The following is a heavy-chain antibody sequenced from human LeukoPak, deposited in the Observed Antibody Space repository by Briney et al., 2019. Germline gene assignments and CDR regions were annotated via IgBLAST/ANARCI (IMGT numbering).Heavy chain of an antibody. CDR3: ARDTPCSGGSCYLVPWFDP. Sequence: SETLSLTCTVSGGSISSYYWSWIRQTAGKGLEWIGRIYTSGSTNYNPSLKRRVTMSVDTSKKQFSLKLSSVSAADTGVYYCARDTPCSGGSCYLVPWFDPWGQGTLVTVSS. V-gene: IGHV4-4*07. CDR1: GGSISSYY. D-gene: IGHD2-15*01. J-gene: IGHJ5*02. CDR2: IYTSGST.